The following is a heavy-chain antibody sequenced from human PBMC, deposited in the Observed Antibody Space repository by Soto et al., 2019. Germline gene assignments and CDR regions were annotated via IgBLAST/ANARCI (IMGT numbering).Heavy chain of an antibody. CDR3: ATMKKPRGYYYGLNV. CDR1: GDSVRSSNW. J-gene: IGHJ6*02. V-gene: IGHV4-4*02. Sequence: SETLSLTCAVSGDSVRSSNWWTWVRQSPGKGLEWIGEIYHLGGTNYNPSLKSRVTISVDMAKNQVSLKLSSVTAADTAAYYCATMKKPRGYYYGLNVWGQGTTVTVSS. CDR2: IYHLGGT.